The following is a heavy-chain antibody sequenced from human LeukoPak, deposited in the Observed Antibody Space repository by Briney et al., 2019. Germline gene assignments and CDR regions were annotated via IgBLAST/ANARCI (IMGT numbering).Heavy chain of an antibody. CDR3: ARGLGFGCSSTSCYPAVFDP. CDR2: INHSGST. Sequence: PSETLSLTCAVYGGSFSGYYWSWIRQPPGKGLEWIGEINHSGSTNYNPSLKSRVTISVDTSKNQFSLKLSSVTAADTAVYYCARGLGFGCSSTSCYPAVFDPWGQGTLVTVSS. D-gene: IGHD2-2*01. CDR1: GGSFSGYY. J-gene: IGHJ5*02. V-gene: IGHV4-34*01.